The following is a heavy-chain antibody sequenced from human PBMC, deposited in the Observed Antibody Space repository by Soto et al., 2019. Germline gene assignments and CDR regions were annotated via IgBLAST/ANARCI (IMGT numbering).Heavy chain of an antibody. D-gene: IGHD2-2*01. CDR1: GYTFTSYY. J-gene: IGHJ3*02. Sequence: GASVKVSCKASGYTFTSYYMHWVRQAPGQGLEWMGIINPSGGSTSYAQKLQGRVTMTRDTSTSTVYMELSSLRSEDTAVYYCATLYSSSTRTIDAFDIWGQGTMVTVS. CDR3: ATLYSSSTRTIDAFDI. CDR2: INPSGGST. V-gene: IGHV1-46*01.